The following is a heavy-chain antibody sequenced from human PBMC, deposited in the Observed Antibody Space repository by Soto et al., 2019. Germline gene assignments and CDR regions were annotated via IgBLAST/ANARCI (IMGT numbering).Heavy chain of an antibody. J-gene: IGHJ4*02. V-gene: IGHV3-11*04. Sequence: QVQLVESGGGLVQPGGSLRLSCAASGFTFGDYEMSWIRQAAGKGPEWVSFLSRSGNTIYYADSVKGRFSISRDNAENSLYLQMESLRVEDTAVYYCARAIAGRVSSAWTWLDFWGQGTLVTVSS. CDR2: LSRSGNTI. CDR3: ARAIAGRVSSAWTWLDF. D-gene: IGHD3-16*01. CDR1: GFTFGDYE.